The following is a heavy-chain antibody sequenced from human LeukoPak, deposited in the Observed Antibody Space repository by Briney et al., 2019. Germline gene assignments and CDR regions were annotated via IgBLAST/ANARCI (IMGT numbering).Heavy chain of an antibody. D-gene: IGHD6-6*01. CDR2: ISYDGSNK. J-gene: IGHJ4*02. CDR1: GFTFSSYA. V-gene: IGHV3-30-3*01. Sequence: GGSLRLSCAASGFTFSSYAMHWVRQAPGKGLEWVAVISYDGSNKYYADSVKGQFTISRDNAKNSLYLQMNSLRAEDTAVYYCAAEDSRSSEYYWGQGTLVTVSS. CDR3: AAEDSRSSEYY.